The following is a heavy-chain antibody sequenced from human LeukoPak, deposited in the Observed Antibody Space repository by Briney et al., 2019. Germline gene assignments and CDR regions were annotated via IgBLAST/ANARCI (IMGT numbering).Heavy chain of an antibody. J-gene: IGHJ4*02. CDR1: GFTVSNNY. CDR3: ARDSGYSYGYPDY. V-gene: IGHV3-21*01. CDR2: ISSSSSYI. D-gene: IGHD5-18*01. Sequence: GGSLRLSCAASGFTVSNNYISWVRQPPGKGLEWVSSISSSSSYIYYADSMKGRFTISRDNAKNSLYLQMNSLRAEDTAVYYCARDSGYSYGYPDYWGQGTLVTVSS.